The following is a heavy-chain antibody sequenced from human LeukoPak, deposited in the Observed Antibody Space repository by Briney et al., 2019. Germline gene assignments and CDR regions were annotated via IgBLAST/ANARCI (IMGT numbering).Heavy chain of an antibody. CDR3: ASQRWLQSSFDY. D-gene: IGHD5-24*01. CDR2: IKSDGSST. V-gene: IGHV3-74*01. Sequence: PGGSLRLSCAASGFTFSTYWMHWVRQAPGKGMVWVSRIKSDGSSTSYADSVKGRFTISRDNAKNTLYLQMNSLRAEDTAAYYCASQRWLQSSFDYWGQGSLVTVSS. CDR1: GFTFSTYW. J-gene: IGHJ4*02.